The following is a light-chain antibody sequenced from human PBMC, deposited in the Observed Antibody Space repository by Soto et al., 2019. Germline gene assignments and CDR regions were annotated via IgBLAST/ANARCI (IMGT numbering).Light chain of an antibody. CDR2: WAS. J-gene: IGKJ2*01. Sequence: EIVLTQSPGTLSLSPGESATLSCRASQSVSSSYLAWYQQKPGQPPTLLIYWASTREYGVPDRFSGSGSGTDFTLTISSLQAEDVAVYYCQQYLGSPYTFGQGTKLEIK. V-gene: IGKV3-20*01. CDR3: QQYLGSPYT. CDR1: QSVSSSY.